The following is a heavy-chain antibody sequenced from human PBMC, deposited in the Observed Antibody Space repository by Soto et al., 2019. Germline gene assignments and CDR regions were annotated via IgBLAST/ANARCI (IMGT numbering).Heavy chain of an antibody. D-gene: IGHD2-15*01. Sequence: PSETLSLTCTVSGGSISSYYWSWIRQPPGKGLEWIGYIYYSGSTNYNPSLKSRVTISVDTSKNQFSLKLSSVTAADTAVYYCARSERIYYYYYMDVWGKGTTVTVSS. CDR3: ARSERIYYYYYMDV. CDR2: IYYSGST. CDR1: GGSISSYY. J-gene: IGHJ6*03. V-gene: IGHV4-59*08.